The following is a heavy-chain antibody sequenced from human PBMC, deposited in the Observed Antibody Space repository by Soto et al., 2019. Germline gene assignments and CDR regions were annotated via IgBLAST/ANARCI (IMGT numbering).Heavy chain of an antibody. CDR3: ERSDLARGYSYGTDV. Sequence: GESLKISCKGSGYSFTSYWIGWVRQMPGKGLEWMGIIYPGDSDTRYSPSFQGQVTISADKSISTAYLQWSSLKASDTAMYYCERSDLARGYSYGTDVWGQGTTVTVSS. J-gene: IGHJ6*02. CDR1: GYSFTSYW. D-gene: IGHD5-18*01. CDR2: IYPGDSDT. V-gene: IGHV5-51*01.